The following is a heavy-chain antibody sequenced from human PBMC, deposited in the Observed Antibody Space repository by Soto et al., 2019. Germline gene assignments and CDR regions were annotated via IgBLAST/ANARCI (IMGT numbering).Heavy chain of an antibody. CDR3: TRGQLERRYYYGMDV. CDR1: GLSITSRSYY. J-gene: IGHJ6*02. Sequence: SETLSLTCTVGGLSITSRSYYWSWIRQPPGKGLEWIGGIYYSGSTNYNPSLKSRVTISVDTSKNQFSLKLSSVTAADTAVYYCTRGQLERRYYYGMDVWGQGTTVTVSS. CDR2: IYYSGST. V-gene: IGHV4-39*07. D-gene: IGHD1-1*01.